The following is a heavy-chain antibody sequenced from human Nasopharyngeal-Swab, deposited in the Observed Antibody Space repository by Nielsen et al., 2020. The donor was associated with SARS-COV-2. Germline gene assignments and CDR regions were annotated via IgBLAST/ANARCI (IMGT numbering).Heavy chain of an antibody. J-gene: IGHJ4*02. CDR3: ARDIGVGATPQDY. CDR2: IWYDGSNK. Sequence: GESLKISCAASGFTFSSYGMHWVRQAPGKGLEWVAVIWYDGSNKYHADSVKGRFTISRDNSKNTLYLQMNSLRAEDTAVYYCARDIGVGATPQDYWGQGTLVTVSS. CDR1: GFTFSSYG. D-gene: IGHD1-26*01. V-gene: IGHV3-33*01.